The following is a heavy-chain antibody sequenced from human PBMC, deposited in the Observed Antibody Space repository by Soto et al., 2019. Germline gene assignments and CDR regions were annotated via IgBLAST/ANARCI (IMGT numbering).Heavy chain of an antibody. CDR2: ISSSSSYI. Sequence: PGGSLRLSCAASGFTFSSYSMNWVRQAPGKGLEWVSSISSSSSYIYYADSVKGRFTISRDNAKNSLYLQMNSLRAEDTAVYYCARDYCSGGSCKWLDPWGQGTLVTVSS. V-gene: IGHV3-21*01. J-gene: IGHJ5*02. CDR1: GFTFSSYS. CDR3: ARDYCSGGSCKWLDP. D-gene: IGHD2-15*01.